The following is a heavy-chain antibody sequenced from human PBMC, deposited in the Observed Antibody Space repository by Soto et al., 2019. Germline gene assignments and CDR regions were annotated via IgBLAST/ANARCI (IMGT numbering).Heavy chain of an antibody. CDR2: ISYDGSNK. J-gene: IGHJ4*02. CDR1: GFTFSSYA. V-gene: IGHV3-30-3*01. CDR3: ARVGKAAAGRGPFDY. Sequence: QVQLVESGGGVVQPGRSLRLSCAASGFTFSSYAMHWVRQAPGKGLEWVAVISYDGSNKYYADSVKGRFTISRDNSNNTLYLQMNSLRAEDTAVYYCARVGKAAAGRGPFDYWGQGTLVTVSS. D-gene: IGHD6-13*01.